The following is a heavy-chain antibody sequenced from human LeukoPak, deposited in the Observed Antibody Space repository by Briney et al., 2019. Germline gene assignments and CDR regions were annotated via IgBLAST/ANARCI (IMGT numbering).Heavy chain of an antibody. D-gene: IGHD2-21*01. CDR1: GVSFSGYY. J-gene: IGHJ4*02. CDR3: ASSNWAWVVVA. V-gene: IGHV4-34*01. Sequence: SETLSLTCAVYGVSFSGYYWSWIRQPPGKGLEWIGEINHSGSTNYSPSLKSRVTISVVTSKNQFSLKLSSVTAADTAVYYCASSNWAWVVVAWGQGTLVTVSA. CDR2: INHSGST.